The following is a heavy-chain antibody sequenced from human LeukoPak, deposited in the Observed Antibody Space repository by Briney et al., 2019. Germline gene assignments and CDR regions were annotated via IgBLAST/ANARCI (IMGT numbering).Heavy chain of an antibody. D-gene: IGHD3-22*01. CDR1: GGSISSSIYY. Sequence: SETLSLTCTVSGGSISSSIYYWGWIRQPPGKGLEWIGSIYYSGSTYYNPSLKSRVAISVDTSKNQFSLKLSSVTAADTAVYYCARHLYDSSGSGGSHNWFDPWGQGTLVAVSS. J-gene: IGHJ5*02. CDR2: IYYSGST. V-gene: IGHV4-39*01. CDR3: ARHLYDSSGSGGSHNWFDP.